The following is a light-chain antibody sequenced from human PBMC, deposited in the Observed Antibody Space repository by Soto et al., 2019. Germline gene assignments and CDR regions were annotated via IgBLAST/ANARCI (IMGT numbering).Light chain of an antibody. V-gene: IGKV1-5*03. CDR1: RSINNW. CDR3: QQYNSYSRT. CDR2: KAS. J-gene: IGKJ1*01. Sequence: DIQMTQSPSTLSASVGDRVTITCRASRSINNWLAWYQQKPGKAPNLLIHKASTLQSGVPSRFSGSGSETEFTLTISSLQPDDFATYYCQQYNSYSRTFGQGTKVEIK.